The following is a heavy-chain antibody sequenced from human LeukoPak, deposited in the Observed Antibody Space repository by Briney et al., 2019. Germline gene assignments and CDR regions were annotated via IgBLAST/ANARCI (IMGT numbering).Heavy chain of an antibody. V-gene: IGHV4-39*01. D-gene: IGHD3-22*01. J-gene: IGHJ4*02. CDR2: IYYSGST. CDR1: GGSISSSSYY. Sequence: SETLSLTCTVSGGSISSSSYYWGWIRQPPGKGLEWIGSIYYSGSTYYNPSLKSRVTISVDTSKNQFSLKLSSVTAADTAVYYCARLEDSSGPHDYWGQGTLVTVSS. CDR3: ARLEDSSGPHDY.